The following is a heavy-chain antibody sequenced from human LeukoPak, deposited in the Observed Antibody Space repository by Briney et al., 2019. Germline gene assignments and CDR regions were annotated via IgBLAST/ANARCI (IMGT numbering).Heavy chain of an antibody. D-gene: IGHD3-9*01. CDR3: AKNSQYFFDR. Sequence: SETLSLTCTVSGGSIASGGYYWSWLRHHPWKGLEWIGYIHYRGKTYYNPSLEGRLNISVDTSKNQFSLRLDSVTAADTAIYFCAKNSQYFFDRGGPGILVTVSS. CDR1: GGSIASGGYY. J-gene: IGHJ4*02. V-gene: IGHV4-31*03. CDR2: IHYRGKT.